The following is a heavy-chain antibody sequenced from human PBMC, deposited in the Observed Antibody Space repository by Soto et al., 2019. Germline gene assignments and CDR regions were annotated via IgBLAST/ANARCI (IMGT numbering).Heavy chain of an antibody. J-gene: IGHJ4*02. V-gene: IGHV3-9*01. Sequence: GGSMRLSCAASGLTVSSYGIHWVRQAPGKGLEWVSGIYYNSDRIDYGDSVKGRFATSRDNAKNSLYLQMNSLRPEDTAMYYCVKDVLPGGADYWGPGTLVTVSS. CDR1: GLTVSSYG. CDR3: VKDVLPGGADY. D-gene: IGHD3-16*01. CDR2: IYYNSDRI.